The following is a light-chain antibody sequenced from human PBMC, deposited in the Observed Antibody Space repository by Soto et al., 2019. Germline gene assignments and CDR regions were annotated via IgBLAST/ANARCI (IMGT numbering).Light chain of an antibody. CDR1: QNINSY. J-gene: IGKJ1*01. Sequence: DIQMTQSPSSLSASVGDRVTITCRASQNINSYLAWYQQKPGRAPKLLIYEASSLESGVPSRFSGSGSGTEFTLTISSLQPDDFATYYCQQYNSYSPTFGQGTKVDIK. V-gene: IGKV1-5*03. CDR3: QQYNSYSPT. CDR2: EAS.